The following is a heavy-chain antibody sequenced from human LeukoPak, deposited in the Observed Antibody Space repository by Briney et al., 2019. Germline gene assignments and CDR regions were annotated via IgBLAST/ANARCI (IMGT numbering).Heavy chain of an antibody. CDR3: TRPRGLPRYIQWCFDY. D-gene: IGHD4-23*01. CDR2: IRSKAYGGTT. CDR1: GFTFGDYA. Sequence: SGGSLRLSCTASGFTFGDYAMSWVRQAPRKGLEWVGFIRSKAYGGTTEYAASVKGRLTISRDDSKSIAYLQMNSLKTEDTAVEYCTRPRGLPRYIQWCFDYWGQGTLVTVSS. J-gene: IGHJ4*02. V-gene: IGHV3-49*04.